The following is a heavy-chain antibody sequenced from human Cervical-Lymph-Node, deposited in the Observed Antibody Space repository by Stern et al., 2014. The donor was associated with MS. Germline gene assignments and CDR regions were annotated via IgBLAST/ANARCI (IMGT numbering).Heavy chain of an antibody. D-gene: IGHD3-10*01. CDR2: INVYNGNT. CDR3: ARGGYTYYYGSGSIGDY. Sequence: QVQLGQSGAEVKKPGASVKVSCKASGYTFTTYAISWVRQAPGQGLEWMGWINVYNGNTHYAQKLQGRVTMTTDTSTSTVYMELRSLRSDDTAVYYCARGGYTYYYGSGSIGDYWGQGTLVTVSS. CDR1: GYTFTTYA. J-gene: IGHJ4*02. V-gene: IGHV1-18*01.